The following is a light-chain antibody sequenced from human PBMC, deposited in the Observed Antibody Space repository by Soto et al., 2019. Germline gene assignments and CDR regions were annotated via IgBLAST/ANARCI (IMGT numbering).Light chain of an antibody. CDR1: QSVRSN. Sequence: EIVMTQSPATLSVSAGERATLSCRARQSVRSNLAWYQQKPGQAPRLLIYDASTRATGIPARFSGRGFGTEFTLTISSLQSEDFALYYCQQYYKWPPFTFGPGTKVDI. CDR2: DAS. CDR3: QQYYKWPPFT. J-gene: IGKJ3*01. V-gene: IGKV3D-15*01.